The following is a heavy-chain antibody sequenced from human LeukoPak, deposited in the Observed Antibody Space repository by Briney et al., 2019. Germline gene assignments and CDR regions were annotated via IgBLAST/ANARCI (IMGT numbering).Heavy chain of an antibody. D-gene: IGHD3-3*01. CDR1: GFTFSSYA. J-gene: IGHJ5*02. V-gene: IGHV3-23*01. CDR3: AKAEYYDFWSGPGDSNWLDP. CDR2: ISGSGGST. Sequence: AGGSLRLSCAASGFTFSSYAMSWVRQAPGEGLEWVSAISGSGGSTYYADSVKGRFTISRDNSKNTLYLQMNSLRAEDTAVYYCAKAEYYDFWSGPGDSNWLDPWGQGTLVTVSS.